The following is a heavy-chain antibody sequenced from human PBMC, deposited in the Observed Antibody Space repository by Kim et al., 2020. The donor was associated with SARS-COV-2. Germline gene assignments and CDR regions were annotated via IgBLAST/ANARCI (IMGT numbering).Heavy chain of an antibody. CDR3: VLWPVGTSLFGYGIDV. Sequence: GGSLRLSCAASGFTFSSYSMSWVRQAPGKGLEWVSSITSSGSFTDYADSVKGRFTISRDNARNTLFLQMNSLRVEDTAVYYCVLWPVGTSLFGYGIDVWGQATTVTVSA. J-gene: IGHJ6*01. CDR2: ITSSGSFT. CDR1: GFTFSSYS. D-gene: IGHD1-26*01. V-gene: IGHV3-21*04.